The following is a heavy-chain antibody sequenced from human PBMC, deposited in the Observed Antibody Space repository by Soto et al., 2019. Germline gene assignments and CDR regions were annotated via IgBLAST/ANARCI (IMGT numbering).Heavy chain of an antibody. D-gene: IGHD3-22*01. CDR1: GVTFSNAW. V-gene: IGHV3-15*07. J-gene: IGHJ4*02. CDR3: TTDSGPYDSSGYYDY. CDR2: IKSKTDGGTT. Sequence: GGSLRLSCAASGVTFSNAWMNWVRQAPGKGLEWVGRIKSKTDGGTTDYAAPVKGRFTISRDDSKNTLYLQMNSLKTEDTAVYYCTTDSGPYDSSGYYDYWGQGTLVTVSS.